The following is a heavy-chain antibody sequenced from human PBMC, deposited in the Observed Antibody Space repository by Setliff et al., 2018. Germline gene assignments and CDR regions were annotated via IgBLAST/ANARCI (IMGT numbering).Heavy chain of an antibody. V-gene: IGHV4-38-2*01. J-gene: IGHJ4*02. D-gene: IGHD2-15*01. CDR3: ARPRYCSGGSCYCFDY. Sequence: SETLSLTCAVSGYSISSGYYWGWIRQPPGKGLEWIGGIYHSGSTYYNPSLKSRVTISVDTSKNQFSLKLSSVTAADTAVYYCARPRYCSGGSCYCFDYWGQGTLVTVSS. CDR1: GYSISSGYY. CDR2: IYHSGST.